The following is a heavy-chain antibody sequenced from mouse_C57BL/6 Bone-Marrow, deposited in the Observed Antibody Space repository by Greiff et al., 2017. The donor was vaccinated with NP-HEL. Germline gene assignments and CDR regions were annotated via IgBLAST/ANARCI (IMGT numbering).Heavy chain of an antibody. V-gene: IGHV1-22*01. CDR2: INPNNGGT. D-gene: IGHD2-4*01. CDR3: ARSFYYDYWYFDV. Sequence: EVKLQESGPELVKPGASVKMSCKASGYTFTDYNMHWVKQSHGKSLEWIGYINPNNGGTSYNQKFKGKATLTVNKSSSTAYMELRSLTSEDSAVYYCARSFYYDYWYFDVWGTGTTVTVSS. CDR1: GYTFTDYN. J-gene: IGHJ1*03.